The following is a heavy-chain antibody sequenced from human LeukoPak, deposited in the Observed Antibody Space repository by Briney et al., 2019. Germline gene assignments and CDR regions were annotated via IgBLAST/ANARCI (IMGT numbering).Heavy chain of an antibody. CDR1: GGSISSYY. V-gene: IGHV4-59*08. CDR3: ARNNDSSVFFDY. Sequence: SETLSLTCTVSGGSISSYYWSWIRQPPGKGLEWIGYIYYSGSTNYNPSLKSRVTISVDTSKNQFSLKQSSVTAADTAVYYCARNNDSSVFFDYWGQGTLVTVSS. J-gene: IGHJ4*02. D-gene: IGHD3-22*01. CDR2: IYYSGST.